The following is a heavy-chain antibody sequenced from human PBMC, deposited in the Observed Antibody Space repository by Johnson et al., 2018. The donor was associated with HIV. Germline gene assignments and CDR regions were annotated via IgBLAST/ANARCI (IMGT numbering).Heavy chain of an antibody. Sequence: VQLVESGGGLVRPGGSLRLSCVASGFSFIDYAMIWVRQAPGKGLEWVSFISGGEVDTYYADSVKGRFTISRDNSKTTLYLQMNSLRDEDTAVYYCANSLLLDAFNIWGQGTMVTVSS. CDR3: ANSLLLDAFNI. CDR2: ISGGEVDT. V-gene: IGHV3-23*04. J-gene: IGHJ3*02. CDR1: GFSFIDYA.